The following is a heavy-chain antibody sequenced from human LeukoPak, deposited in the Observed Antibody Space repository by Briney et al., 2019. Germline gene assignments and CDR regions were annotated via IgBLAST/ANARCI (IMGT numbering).Heavy chain of an antibody. CDR2: ISGSGGST. D-gene: IGHD4-17*01. Sequence: AGSLRLSCAASGFTFSSYAMSWVRQAPGKGLERVSAISGSGGSTYYADSVKGRFTISRDNSKNTLYLQMNSLRAEDTAVYYCAKDQHGDYDYWGQGTLVTVSS. CDR1: GFTFSSYA. J-gene: IGHJ4*02. V-gene: IGHV3-23*01. CDR3: AKDQHGDYDY.